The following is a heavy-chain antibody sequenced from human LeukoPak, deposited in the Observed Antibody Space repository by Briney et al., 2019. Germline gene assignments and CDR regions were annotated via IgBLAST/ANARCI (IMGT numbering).Heavy chain of an antibody. CDR3: AREESPSGAYYGSAPNTNWFDP. D-gene: IGHD3-10*01. J-gene: IGHJ5*02. Sequence: ASVKVSCKASGGTFSSYAISWVRQAPGQGVEWMGGIIPTFGTANYAQKFQGRVTITTDESTSTAYMELSSLRSEDTAVYYCAREESPSGAYYGSAPNTNWFDPWGQGTLVTVSS. CDR1: GGTFSSYA. CDR2: IIPTFGTA. V-gene: IGHV1-69*05.